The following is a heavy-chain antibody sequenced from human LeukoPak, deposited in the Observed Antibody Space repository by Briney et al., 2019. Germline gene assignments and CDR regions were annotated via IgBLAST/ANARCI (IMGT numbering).Heavy chain of an antibody. V-gene: IGHV3-23*01. D-gene: IGHD5-18*01. CDR3: AKYLGKYSYGYSGLDY. CDR2: LSGSGAST. J-gene: IGHJ4*02. CDR1: GFTFSSCA. Sequence: GGSLRLSCAASGFTFSSCAMTWVRQAPGKGLEWVSCLSGSGASTFYADSVKGRFTISRDNSKNTLSLQMSSLRAEDTAVYFCAKYLGKYSYGYSGLDYWGQGTLVTVSS.